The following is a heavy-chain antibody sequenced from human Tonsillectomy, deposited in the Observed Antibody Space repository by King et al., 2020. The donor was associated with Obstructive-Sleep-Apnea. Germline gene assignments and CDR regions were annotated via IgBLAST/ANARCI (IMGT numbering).Heavy chain of an antibody. CDR1: GFTFSSYA. CDR2: ITYDGSQK. J-gene: IGHJ4*02. V-gene: IGHV3-30*09. Sequence: VQLVESGGGVVQPGRSLRLSCAASGFTFSSYAMHWVRQAPGKGLEWLAVITYDGSQKYYADSVKGRFAISRDNSKNTLFLQMNSLRVEDTAVYYCATEIALAATFDYWVQGTLVTVSS. D-gene: IGHD6-19*01. CDR3: ATEIALAATFDY.